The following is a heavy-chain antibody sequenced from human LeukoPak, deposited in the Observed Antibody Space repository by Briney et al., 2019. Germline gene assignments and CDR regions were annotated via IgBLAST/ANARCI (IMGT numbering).Heavy chain of an antibody. D-gene: IGHD5-24*01. V-gene: IGHV4-4*07. J-gene: IGHJ4*02. CDR3: ARSRTRGPFYFDY. CDR1: GGSISTYQ. Sequence: SETLSLTCSVFGGSISTYQWSWIRQPAGKGLEWIGRTYSSGSPKYNPSLKSRVTMSVDTSKNQFSLKLNSVTAADTAVYYCARSRTRGPFYFDYWGQGTLVTVSS. CDR2: TYSSGSP.